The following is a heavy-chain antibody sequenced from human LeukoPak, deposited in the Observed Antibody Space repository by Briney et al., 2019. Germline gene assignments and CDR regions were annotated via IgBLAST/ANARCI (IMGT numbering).Heavy chain of an antibody. CDR2: ISYDGSNK. CDR3: ARARGIAAADDFDY. Sequence: GRSLRLSCAASGXTFSSYAMHWVRQAPGKGLEWVAVISYDGSNKYYADSVKGRFTISRDNSKNTLYLQMNSLRAEDTAVYYCARARGIAAADDFDYWGQGTLVTVSS. D-gene: IGHD6-13*01. V-gene: IGHV3-30-3*01. CDR1: GXTFSSYA. J-gene: IGHJ4*02.